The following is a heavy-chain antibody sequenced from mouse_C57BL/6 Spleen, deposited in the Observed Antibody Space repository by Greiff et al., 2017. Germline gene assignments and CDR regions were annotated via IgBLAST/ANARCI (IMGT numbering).Heavy chain of an antibody. Sequence: QVQLQQPGAELVKPGASVKLSCKASGYTFTSYWMHWVKQRPGQGLEWIGMIHPNSGSTNYNEKFKSKATLTVDKSSSTAYMQISSLTSDDSAVYYCARGERGRYYFDDWGQGTTLTVSS. V-gene: IGHV1-64*01. D-gene: IGHD4-1*01. CDR3: ARGERGRYYFDD. J-gene: IGHJ2*01. CDR2: IHPNSGST. CDR1: GYTFTSYW.